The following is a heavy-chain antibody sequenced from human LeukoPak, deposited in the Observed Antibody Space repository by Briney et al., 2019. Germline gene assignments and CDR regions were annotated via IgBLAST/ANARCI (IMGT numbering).Heavy chain of an antibody. CDR3: ARGPPNWGYDY. CDR2: MSPNSGDT. Sequence: GASVKVSCKASGDTFTSYDFNWVRQATGQRPEWMEWMSPNSGDTGYAQKFQDRVTMTRNTSISTAYMELSSLRSDDTAVYYCARGPPNWGYDYWGPGTLVTVSS. CDR1: GDTFTSYD. V-gene: IGHV1-8*01. D-gene: IGHD7-27*01. J-gene: IGHJ4*02.